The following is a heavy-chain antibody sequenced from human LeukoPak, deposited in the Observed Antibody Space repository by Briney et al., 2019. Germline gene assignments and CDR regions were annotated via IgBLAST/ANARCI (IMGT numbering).Heavy chain of an antibody. D-gene: IGHD3-3*01. CDR1: GFTFSSYS. CDR3: ARVSHSGEATSVFSYDFGSGYYPDAFDI. Sequence: GGSLRLSCAASGFTFSSYSMNWVRQAPGKGLEWVSYISSSSSYIYYADSVKGRFTISRDNAKNSLYLQMNSLRAEDTAVYYCARVSHSGEATSVFSYDFGSGYYPDAFDICGQGTMVTVSS. J-gene: IGHJ3*02. CDR2: ISSSSSYI. V-gene: IGHV3-21*01.